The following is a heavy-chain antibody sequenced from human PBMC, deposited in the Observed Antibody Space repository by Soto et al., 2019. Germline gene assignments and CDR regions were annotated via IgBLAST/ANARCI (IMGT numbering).Heavy chain of an antibody. D-gene: IGHD2-8*01. J-gene: IGHJ4*02. Sequence: PGGSLRLSCAASGFTFSSYAMSWVRQAPGKGLEWVSAISGSGGSTYYADSVKGRFTISRDNSKNTLYLQMNSLSAEDTAVYHCAKDDCTNGVCHFDYWGQGTLVTVSS. CDR1: GFTFSSYA. CDR3: AKDDCTNGVCHFDY. CDR2: ISGSGGST. V-gene: IGHV3-23*01.